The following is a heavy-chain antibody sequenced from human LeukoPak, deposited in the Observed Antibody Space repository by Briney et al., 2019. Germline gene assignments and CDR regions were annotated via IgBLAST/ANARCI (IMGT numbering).Heavy chain of an antibody. D-gene: IGHD4-11*01. V-gene: IGHV3-30*02. CDR2: IRYDETNE. CDR3: ARGTPTTRDFDY. Sequence: GGSLRLSCAASGFVFSNYGIHWVRQAPGQGLEWVAFIRYDETNEYYTDSVKGRFTISRDNAKNSLFLQMNSLRAEDTAVYYCARGTPTTRDFDYWGQGTLVTVSS. J-gene: IGHJ4*02. CDR1: GFVFSNYG.